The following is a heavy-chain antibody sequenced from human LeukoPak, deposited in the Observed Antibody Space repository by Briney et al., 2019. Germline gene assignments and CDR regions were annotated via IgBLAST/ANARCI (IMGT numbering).Heavy chain of an antibody. CDR1: GGSISSGSYY. D-gene: IGHD3-10*01. J-gene: IGHJ6*03. V-gene: IGHV4-61*02. Sequence: ASETLSLTCTVSGGSISSGSYYWSWIRQPAGKGLEWIGRIYTSGSTNYNPSLKSRVTISVDTSKNQFSLKLSSVTAADTAVYYCARDSVRGVGYYYYMDVWGKGTTVTISS. CDR2: IYTSGST. CDR3: ARDSVRGVGYYYYMDV.